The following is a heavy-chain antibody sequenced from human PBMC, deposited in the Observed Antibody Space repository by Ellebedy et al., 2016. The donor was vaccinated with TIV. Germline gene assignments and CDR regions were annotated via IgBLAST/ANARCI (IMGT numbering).Heavy chain of an antibody. V-gene: IGHV3-7*03. CDR1: GFTFSSNW. CDR2: INQDGSEK. D-gene: IGHD3-10*01. CDR3: ARGRSFN. J-gene: IGHJ4*02. Sequence: GESLKISCAASGFTFSSNWMSWVRQTPGKGLDWVAYINQDGSEKYYVDSVKGRFTISRDNAKNSLYLQMNSLRAEDTAVYYCARGRSFNWGQGTLVTVSS.